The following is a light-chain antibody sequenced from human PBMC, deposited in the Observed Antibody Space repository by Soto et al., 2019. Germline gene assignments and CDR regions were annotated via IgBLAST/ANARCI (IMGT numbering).Light chain of an antibody. Sequence: EIVLTQSPGTLSLSPGEGATLSCRASQSVSSSYLAGYQQKPGQAPRLLIYGASSRDTGIPARFSGSGSGTDFTLTISRLEPEDFAVYYCQQYGSSLLTFGGGTKVDI. CDR1: QSVSSSY. V-gene: IGKV3-20*01. CDR2: GAS. CDR3: QQYGSSLLT. J-gene: IGKJ4*01.